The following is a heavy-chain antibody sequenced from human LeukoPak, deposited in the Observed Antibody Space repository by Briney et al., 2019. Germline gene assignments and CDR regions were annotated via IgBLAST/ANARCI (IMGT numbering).Heavy chain of an antibody. J-gene: IGHJ4*02. D-gene: IGHD3-9*01. CDR3: ARATDILTGYYDY. CDR2: INPNSGGT. CDR1: GYTFTGYY. Sequence: ASVKVSCKASGYTFTGYYMHWVRQAPGQGLEWMGWINPNSGGTNYAQKFQGWVTMTRDTSISTAYMELSRPRSDDTAVYYCARATDILTGYYDYWGQGTLVTVSS. V-gene: IGHV1-2*04.